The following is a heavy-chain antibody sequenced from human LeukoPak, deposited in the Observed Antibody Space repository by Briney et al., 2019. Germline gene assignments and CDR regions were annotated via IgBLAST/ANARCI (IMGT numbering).Heavy chain of an antibody. CDR1: GFTFSGYL. CDR3: ARLTSGSYYDY. CDR2: ISYDGSNK. D-gene: IGHD3-10*01. Sequence: PGGSLRLSCAASGFTFSGYLMHWVRQAPGKGLEWVAVISYDGSNKYYAASLKGRFTISRDNSKNTLSLQMSSLRAEDTAIFYCARLTSGSYYDYWGQGTLVTVSS. J-gene: IGHJ4*02. V-gene: IGHV3-30-3*01.